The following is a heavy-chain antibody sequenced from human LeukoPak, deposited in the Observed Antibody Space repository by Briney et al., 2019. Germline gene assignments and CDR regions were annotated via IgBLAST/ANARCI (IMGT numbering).Heavy chain of an antibody. D-gene: IGHD6-19*01. CDR3: ARDPSSGWFQPLYYFDY. CDR1: GYTFTSYY. V-gene: IGHV1-46*01. Sequence: ASVKVSCKASGYTFTSYYMHWVRQAPGQGLEWMGIINPSGGSTSYAQKFQGRVTMTRDTSTSTVYMELSSLRSEGTAVYYCARDPSSGWFQPLYYFDYWGQGTLVTVSS. CDR2: INPSGGST. J-gene: IGHJ4*02.